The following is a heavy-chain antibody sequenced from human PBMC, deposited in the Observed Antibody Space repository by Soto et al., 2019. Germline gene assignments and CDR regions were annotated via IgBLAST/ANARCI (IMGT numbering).Heavy chain of an antibody. CDR1: GFSLSTSGMC. CDR2: IDWDDDK. J-gene: IGHJ6*03. D-gene: IGHD2-2*01. V-gene: IGHV2-70*11. CDR3: SWSRRYCSSTSCYGHYYYYMDV. Sequence: SGPTLVKPTQTLTLTCTFSGFSLSTSGMCVSWIRQPPGKALEWLARIDWDDDKYYSTSLKTRLTTSKDTSKNQVVLTMTNMDPVDSATYYCSWSRRYCSSTSCYGHYYYYMDVWGKGTTVTVSS.